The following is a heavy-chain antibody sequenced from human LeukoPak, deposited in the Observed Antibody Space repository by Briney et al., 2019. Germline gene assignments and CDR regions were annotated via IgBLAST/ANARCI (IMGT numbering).Heavy chain of an antibody. V-gene: IGHV1-2*02. CDR3: ARGGHTDYSGAGSFEF. J-gene: IGHJ4*02. CDR1: GYTFNNYY. CDR2: IKPNSGDT. D-gene: IGHD3-10*01. Sequence: ASVKVSCKASGYTFNNYYVYWVRQAPGQGLEWMAWIKPNSGDTNYAQNFLGRVTVTRDTSIATAYMELSGVNTDDTAVYFCARGGHTDYSGAGSFEFWGQGSWVTVSS.